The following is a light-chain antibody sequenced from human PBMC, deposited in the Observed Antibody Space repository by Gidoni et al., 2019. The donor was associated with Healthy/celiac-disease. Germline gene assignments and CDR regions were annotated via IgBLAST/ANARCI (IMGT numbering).Light chain of an antibody. CDR1: QSVSSY. CDR3: QQRSNYFT. J-gene: IGKJ3*01. V-gene: IGKV3-11*01. Sequence: ELVLTQSPATLSLSPGERATLSCRASQSVSSYCAWYQQKPGQAPRLLIYDASNRATGIPARFSGSGSGTDFTLTISGLEPEDFAVYYCQQRSNYFTFXPXTKVDIK. CDR2: DAS.